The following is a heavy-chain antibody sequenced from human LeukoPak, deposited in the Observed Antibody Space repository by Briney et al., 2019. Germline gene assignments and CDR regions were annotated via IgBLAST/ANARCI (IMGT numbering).Heavy chain of an antibody. CDR3: VSPSYGSGSYELDY. CDR1: GFTFSNYA. V-gene: IGHV3-64D*06. Sequence: GGSLRLSCSASGFTFSNYAMHWVRQAPGKGLEYVSSISSNGGSTYYADSVKGRFTISRENSKNTLYLQMSSLRAEDTAVYYCVSPSYGSGSYELDYWGQGTLVTVSS. J-gene: IGHJ4*02. CDR2: ISSNGGST. D-gene: IGHD3-10*01.